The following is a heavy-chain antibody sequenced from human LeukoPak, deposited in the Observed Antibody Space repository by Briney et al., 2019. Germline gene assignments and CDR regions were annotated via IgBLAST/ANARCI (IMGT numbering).Heavy chain of an antibody. J-gene: IGHJ6*03. CDR1: GGTFSSYA. CDR3: ARGDIVATTHYYYYYMDV. V-gene: IGHV1-69*05. D-gene: IGHD5-12*01. CDR2: IIPIFGTA. Sequence: GASVKVSCKASGGTFSSYAISWVRQAPGQGLEWMGGIIPIFGTANYAQKFQGRVTITTDESTSTAYMELSSLRSEDTAVYYCARGDIVATTHYYYYYMDVWGKWTTVTVSS.